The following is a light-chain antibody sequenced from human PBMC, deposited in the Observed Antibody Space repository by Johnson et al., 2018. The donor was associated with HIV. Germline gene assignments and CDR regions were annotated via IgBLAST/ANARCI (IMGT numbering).Light chain of an antibody. V-gene: IGLV1-51*02. J-gene: IGLJ1*01. CDR3: GTWDTNRRAV. CDR2: ENN. Sequence: QSVLTQPPSVSAAPGQKVTISCSGSSSNIGNNYVSWYQQLPGTAPKLLIYENNKRPSGIPDRFSGSKSGTSATLGITGLQTGDEADYYCGTWDTNRRAVFGTGTKVTVL. CDR1: SSNIGNNY.